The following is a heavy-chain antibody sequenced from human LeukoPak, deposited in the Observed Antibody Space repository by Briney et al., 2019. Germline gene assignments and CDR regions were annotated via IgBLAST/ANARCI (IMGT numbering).Heavy chain of an antibody. Sequence: PGGSLRLSCAASGFTFSSYEMNWVRQAPGKGLEWVSYISSSGSTIYYADSVKGRFTISRDNAKNSLYLQMNSLRAEDTAVYYCARDRDFDWSVYYYYYMDVWGKGTTVTVSS. CDR3: ARDRDFDWSVYYYYYMDV. V-gene: IGHV3-48*03. CDR1: GFTFSSYE. CDR2: ISSSGSTI. J-gene: IGHJ6*03. D-gene: IGHD3-9*01.